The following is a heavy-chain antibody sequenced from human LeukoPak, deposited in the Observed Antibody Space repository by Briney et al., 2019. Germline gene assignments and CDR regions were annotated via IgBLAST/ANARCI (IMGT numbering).Heavy chain of an antibody. CDR2: ISWNSGSI. J-gene: IGHJ4*02. V-gene: IGHV3-9*03. Sequence: GGSLRLSCAASGFTFDDYAMHWVRQAPGKGLEGVSGISWNSGSISYADFVKGRFTISRDNAKNSLYLQMNSLRAEDMALYYCAKDGDIVATRYYFDYWGQGTLVTVSS. D-gene: IGHD5-12*01. CDR1: GFTFDDYA. CDR3: AKDGDIVATRYYFDY.